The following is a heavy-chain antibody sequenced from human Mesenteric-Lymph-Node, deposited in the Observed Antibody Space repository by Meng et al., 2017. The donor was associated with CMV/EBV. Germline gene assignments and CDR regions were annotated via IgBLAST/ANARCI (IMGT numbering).Heavy chain of an antibody. CDR3: ARAEYTSNWYYYGMDV. J-gene: IGHJ6*02. V-gene: IGHV3-33*01. CDR2: ICYDGSNK. CDR1: GFTFSSYG. D-gene: IGHD6-13*01. Sequence: GESLKISCVASGFTFSSYGMHWVRQAPGKGLEWVAVICYDGSNKYYVDSVKGRFTISRDNSKNTLYLQMNSLRAEDTAVYYCARAEYTSNWYYYGMDVWGQGTTVTVSS.